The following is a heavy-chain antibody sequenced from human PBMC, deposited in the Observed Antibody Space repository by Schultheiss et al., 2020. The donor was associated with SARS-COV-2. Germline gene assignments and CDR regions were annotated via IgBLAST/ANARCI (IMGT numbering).Heavy chain of an antibody. D-gene: IGHD2-2*01. V-gene: IGHV3-21*01. CDR2: ISGSGGST. CDR3: ARDDYGNIVVVPAALDY. Sequence: GGSLRLSCAASGFTFSSYDMHWVRQAPGKGLEWVSAISGSGGSTYYADSVKGRFTISRDNAKNSLYLQMNSLRAEDTAVYYCARDDYGNIVVVPAALDYWGQGTLVTVSS. J-gene: IGHJ4*02. CDR1: GFTFSSYD.